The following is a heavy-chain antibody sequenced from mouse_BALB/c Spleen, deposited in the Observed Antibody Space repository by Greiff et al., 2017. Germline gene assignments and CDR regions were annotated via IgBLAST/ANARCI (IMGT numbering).Heavy chain of an antibody. CDR1: GFNIKDTY. D-gene: IGHD1-1*01. J-gene: IGHJ1*01. V-gene: IGHV14-3*02. CDR2: IDPANGNT. Sequence: EVQLQQSGAELVKPGASVKLSCTASGFNIKDTYMHWVKQRPEQGLEWIGRIDPANGNTKYDPKFQGKATITADTSSNTAYLQLSSLTSEDTAVYYGARDYYEYFDVWGAGTTVTVSS. CDR3: ARDYYEYFDV.